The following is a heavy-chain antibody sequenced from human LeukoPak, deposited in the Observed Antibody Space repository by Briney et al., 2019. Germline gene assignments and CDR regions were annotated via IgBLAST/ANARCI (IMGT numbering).Heavy chain of an antibody. CDR2: MYYSGNT. CDR1: GGSISSSNYY. Sequence: SETLSLTCTVSGGSISSSNYYWGWIRQPPGKGLEWIGGMYYSGNTDYNPSLKSRVTISVDTSKNQFSLKVNSVTAADTAVYYCARRKGRFDYYMDVWGKGTTVTVSS. J-gene: IGHJ6*03. CDR3: ARRKGRFDYYMDV. V-gene: IGHV4-39*01. D-gene: IGHD3-10*01.